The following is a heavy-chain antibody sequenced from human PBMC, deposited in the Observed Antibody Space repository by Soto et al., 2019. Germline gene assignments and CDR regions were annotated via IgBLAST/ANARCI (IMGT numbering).Heavy chain of an antibody. CDR1: TPTPNNFA. Sequence: SRTLSWALATPTPNNFAIRCDRQCPGKGREWVTGTRNGDDATRYADSVKGRITISRDNAESMVYLDMYSFIPDDIAIYDCVKNIHSSSGFDYWGQGTPVTVSS. V-gene: IGHV3-23*01. J-gene: IGHJ4*02. D-gene: IGHD6-6*01. CDR3: VKNIHSSSGFDY. CDR2: TRNGDDAT.